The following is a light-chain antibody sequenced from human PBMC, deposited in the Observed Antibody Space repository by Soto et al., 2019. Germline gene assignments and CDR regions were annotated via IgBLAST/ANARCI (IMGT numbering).Light chain of an antibody. CDR2: LDS. CDR1: RRLLQSNGYNY. CDR3: MQSLQTPIT. Sequence: DIVLTQSPLTLPVSLGEPASISCRASRRLLQSNGYNYLDWFLQKPGQSPQLLVYLDSNRASGVPGRFSGSGSGTDFTLKISRVEAEDVGVYYCMQSLQTPITFGQGTRLES. J-gene: IGKJ2*01. V-gene: IGKV2-28*01.